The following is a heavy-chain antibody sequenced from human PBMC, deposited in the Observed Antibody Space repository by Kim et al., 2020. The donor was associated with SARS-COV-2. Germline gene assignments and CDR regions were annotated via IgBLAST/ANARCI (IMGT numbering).Heavy chain of an antibody. D-gene: IGHD3-10*01. CDR2: NHK. V-gene: IGHV3-30*01. Sequence: NHKAYQNAGKGRFTISRDNSKNPLYLQMNSLRAEDTAVYYCAGDTGEFDYWGQGTLVTVSS. J-gene: IGHJ4*02. CDR3: AGDTGEFDY.